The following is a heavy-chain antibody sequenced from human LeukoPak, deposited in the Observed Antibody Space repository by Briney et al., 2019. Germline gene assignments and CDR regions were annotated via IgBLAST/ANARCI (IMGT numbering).Heavy chain of an antibody. V-gene: IGHV3-30*01. CDR3: ARDSSSWYGAFDI. J-gene: IGHJ3*02. CDR1: GFTFSSYA. Sequence: GRSLRLSCAASGFTFSSYAMHWVRQAPGKGLEWVAVMSYDESNKYYADSVKGRLTISRDNSKNTLYLQMNSLRAEDTAVYYCARDSSSWYGAFDIWGQGTMVTVSS. D-gene: IGHD6-13*01. CDR2: MSYDESNK.